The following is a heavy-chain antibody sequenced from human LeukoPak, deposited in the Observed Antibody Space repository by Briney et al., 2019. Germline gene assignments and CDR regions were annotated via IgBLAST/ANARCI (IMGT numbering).Heavy chain of an antibody. CDR1: GFTFISYA. CDR3: AKETYDAFNL. CDR2: IRYDGNNK. V-gene: IGHV3-30*02. J-gene: IGHJ3*01. Sequence: GGSLRLSCAASGFTFISYAMHWVRQAPGKGLEWVAFIRYDGNNKYYVDSVKGRFTISIDNSKNTLYLVMNSLRAEDTAVYYCAKETYDAFNLWGQGTLVTVSS.